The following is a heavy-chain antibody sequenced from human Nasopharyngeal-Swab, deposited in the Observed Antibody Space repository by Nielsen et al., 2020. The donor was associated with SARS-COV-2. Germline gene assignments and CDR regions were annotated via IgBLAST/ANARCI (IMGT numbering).Heavy chain of an antibody. CDR1: GGSFSGYY. J-gene: IGHJ5*02. Sequence: ETLSLTCAVYGGSFSGYYWSWIRQPPGKGLEWIGEINHSGSTNYNPSLKSRVTISVDTSKNQFSLKLSSVTAADTAVYYCARGGARPLWFGELLPFTHNWFDPWGQGTLVTVSS. V-gene: IGHV4-34*01. CDR3: ARGGARPLWFGELLPFTHNWFDP. CDR2: INHSGST. D-gene: IGHD3-10*01.